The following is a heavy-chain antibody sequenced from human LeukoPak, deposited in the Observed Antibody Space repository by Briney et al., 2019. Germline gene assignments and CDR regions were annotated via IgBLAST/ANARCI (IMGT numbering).Heavy chain of an antibody. D-gene: IGHD1-26*01. CDR2: IYHSGST. Sequence: SETLSLTCAVSGGSISSGGYSWSWIRQPPGKGLEWIGYIYHSGSTYYNPSLKSRVTISVDRSKNQFSLKLSSVTAADTAVYYCARVAVGARGFDYWGQGTLVTVSS. CDR3: ARVAVGARGFDY. V-gene: IGHV4-30-2*01. J-gene: IGHJ4*02. CDR1: GGSISSGGYS.